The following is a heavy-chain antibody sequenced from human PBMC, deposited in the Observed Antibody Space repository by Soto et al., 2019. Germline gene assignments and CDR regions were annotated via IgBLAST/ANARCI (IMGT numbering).Heavy chain of an antibody. CDR1: GFTFSNAW. Sequence: GGSLRLSCAASGFTFSNAWMSWVRQAPGKGLEWVSSISDSGATSSYADFVKGRFTVSRDNSRNTLYLQMDSLRVEDTVVYYCAKVKYYYVSRGNPSVGYWGPETVVAVSS. D-gene: IGHD3-10*02. V-gene: IGHV3-23*01. CDR2: ISDSGATS. J-gene: IGHJ4*02. CDR3: AKVKYYYVSRGNPSVGY.